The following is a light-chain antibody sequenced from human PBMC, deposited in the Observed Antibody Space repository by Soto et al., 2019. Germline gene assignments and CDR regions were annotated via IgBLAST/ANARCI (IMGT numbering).Light chain of an antibody. CDR2: EAS. V-gene: IGKV3-20*01. J-gene: IGKJ1*01. CDR3: QQYSISPRA. CDR1: QSLSNNF. Sequence: EIVLTQSPGTLSLSPGERATLSCRASQSLSNNFLAWYQQKPGQAPRLLIYEASNRATGTPDRFSGSGSGTDFTLTISRLEPEDFAVYYCQQYSISPRAFDQGTKVEIK.